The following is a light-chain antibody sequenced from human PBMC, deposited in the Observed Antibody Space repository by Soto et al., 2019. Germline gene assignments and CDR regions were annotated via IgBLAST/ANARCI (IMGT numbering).Light chain of an antibody. CDR1: SSDVGGYNY. V-gene: IGLV2-11*01. CDR2: DVN. CDR3: CSYAGRSVV. J-gene: IGLJ2*01. Sequence: QSALTQPRSVSGSPGQSVTISCTGTSSDVGGYNYVSWYQQHPGKAPKLMIYDVNKRPSGVPDRFSGSKSANTASLAISGLQADDEADYYCCSYAGRSVVFGGGTKLTVL.